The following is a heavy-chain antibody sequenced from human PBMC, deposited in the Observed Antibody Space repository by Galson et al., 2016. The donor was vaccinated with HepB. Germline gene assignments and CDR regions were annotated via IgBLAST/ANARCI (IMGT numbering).Heavy chain of an antibody. V-gene: IGHV3-30-3*01. CDR2: ISYDGSNK. D-gene: IGHD6-13*01. CDR3: ARGRVSSFYTYWYFDL. J-gene: IGHJ2*01. Sequence: SLRLSCAPSGFTFNTYAVHWVRQAPGTGREWVAVISYDGSNKFYGDSVKGRFTIPRDNSKNMQYLQMNDVRTEDTAVYFCARGRVSSFYTYWYFDLWGHGTLVTVSS. CDR1: GFTFNTYA.